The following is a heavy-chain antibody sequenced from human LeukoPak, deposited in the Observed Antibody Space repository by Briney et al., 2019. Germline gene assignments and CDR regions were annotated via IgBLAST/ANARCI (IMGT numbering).Heavy chain of an antibody. D-gene: IGHD5-12*01. V-gene: IGHV3-7*01. CDR1: GFTLSTYW. J-gene: IGHJ4*02. CDR2: IKHDGSER. Sequence: GGSLRLSCVASGFTLSTYWMTGVRQAPGKGLEWVANIKHDGSERYYVDSVKGRFTISRDNAKNSVYLQMSSLRAEDTAVYYCARDSGLSGYDLLDYWGQGTLVTVSS. CDR3: ARDSGLSGYDLLDY.